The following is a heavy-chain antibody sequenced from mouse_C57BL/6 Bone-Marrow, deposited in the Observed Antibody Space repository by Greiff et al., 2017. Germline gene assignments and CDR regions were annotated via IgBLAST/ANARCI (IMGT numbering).Heavy chain of an antibody. CDR2: IDPSDSYT. D-gene: IGHD2-3*01. V-gene: IGHV1-59*01. J-gene: IGHJ4*01. CDR3: ALLYDGYPYYAMDY. CDR1: GYTFTSYW. Sequence: VQLQQPGAELVRPGTSVKLSCKASGYTFTSYWMHWVKQRPGQGLEWIGVIDPSDSYTNYNQKFKGKATLTVDTSSSTAYMRLSSLTSEDSAVYYCALLYDGYPYYAMDYWGQGTSVTVSS.